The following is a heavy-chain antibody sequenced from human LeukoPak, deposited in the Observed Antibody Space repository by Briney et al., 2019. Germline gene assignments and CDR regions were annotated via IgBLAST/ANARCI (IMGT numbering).Heavy chain of an antibody. CDR2: IYSGGST. J-gene: IGHJ4*02. V-gene: IGHV3-53*01. CDR1: GLTVSSNY. Sequence: GGSLRLSCAASGLTVSSNYMSWVRQAPGKGLEWVSIIYSGGSTYYADSVKGRFTISRDSSKNTLYLQMNSLRAEDTAVYYCARALVPQYSAGWYYFDYWGQGTLVAVSS. D-gene: IGHD6-19*01. CDR3: ARALVPQYSAGWYYFDY.